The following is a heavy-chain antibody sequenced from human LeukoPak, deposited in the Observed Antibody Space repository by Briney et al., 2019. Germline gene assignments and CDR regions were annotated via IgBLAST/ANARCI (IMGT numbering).Heavy chain of an antibody. CDR1: GGSISSSSYY. D-gene: IGHD3-10*01. CDR3: ARRPQRSLGRPMYYYGSGSYYNGSNWFDP. CDR2: IYYSGST. V-gene: IGHV4-39*07. Sequence: PSETLSLTCTVSGGSISSSSYYWGWIRQPPGKGLEWIGSIYYSGSTYYNPSLKSRVTISVDTSKNQFSLKLSSVTAADTAVYYCARRPQRSLGRPMYYYGSGSYYNGSNWFDPWGQGTLVTVSS. J-gene: IGHJ5*02.